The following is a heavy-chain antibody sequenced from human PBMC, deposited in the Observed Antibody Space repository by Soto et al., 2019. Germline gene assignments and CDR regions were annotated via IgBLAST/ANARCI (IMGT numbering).Heavy chain of an antibody. CDR3: AVGIAVAGTVGYYFDY. CDR1: GGSISSSNW. D-gene: IGHD6-19*01. V-gene: IGHV4-4*02. J-gene: IGHJ4*02. Sequence: PSETLSLTCAVSGGSISSSNWWSWVRQPPGKGLEWIGEIYHSGSTNYNPSLKSRVTISVDKSKNQFSLKLSSVTAADTAVYYCAVGIAVAGTVGYYFDYWGQGTLGTVSS. CDR2: IYHSGST.